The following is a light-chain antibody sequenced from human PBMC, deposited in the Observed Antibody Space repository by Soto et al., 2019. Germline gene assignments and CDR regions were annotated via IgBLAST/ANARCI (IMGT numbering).Light chain of an antibody. Sequence: DIQLTQSPSSLSASVGDSVTITCRASQDIITYLTWYQHKPGRAPKLLVYDASSLNSGVPSRFRGSGGGREFTLNIRKLQPEDFATYHCQQTYRTPLFSFGPGTTVDLK. CDR2: DAS. J-gene: IGKJ3*01. CDR1: QDIITY. V-gene: IGKV1-39*01. CDR3: QQTYRTPLFS.